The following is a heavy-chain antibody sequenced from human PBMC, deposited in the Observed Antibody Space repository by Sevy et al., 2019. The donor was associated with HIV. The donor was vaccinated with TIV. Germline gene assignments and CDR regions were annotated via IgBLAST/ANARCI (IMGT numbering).Heavy chain of an antibody. Sequence: GGSLRLSCAASGFTFSSHGMHWVRQAPGKGLEWVTVIWYDGRNPYYADSVKGRFTISRDNSKNMLYLQMNSLRAEDTVVYYCARHRVTWYESSGFDAFDIWGQGTMVTVSS. CDR3: ARHRVTWYESSGFDAFDI. D-gene: IGHD3-22*01. V-gene: IGHV3-33*01. CDR1: GFTFSSHG. J-gene: IGHJ3*02. CDR2: IWYDGRNP.